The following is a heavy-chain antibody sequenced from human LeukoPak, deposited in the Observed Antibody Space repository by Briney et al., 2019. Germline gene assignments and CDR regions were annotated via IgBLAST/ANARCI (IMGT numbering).Heavy chain of an antibody. CDR3: ARAAEPCTPFDY. CDR2: IYYSGST. Sequence: SETLSLTCTVSGGSISSYYWSWIRQPPGKGLEWIGYIYYSGSTNYNPSLKSRVTISVDTSKNQFSLKLSSVTAADTAVYYCARAAEPCTPFDYWGQGTLVTVSS. V-gene: IGHV4-59*01. CDR1: GGSISSYY. J-gene: IGHJ4*02. D-gene: IGHD1-14*01.